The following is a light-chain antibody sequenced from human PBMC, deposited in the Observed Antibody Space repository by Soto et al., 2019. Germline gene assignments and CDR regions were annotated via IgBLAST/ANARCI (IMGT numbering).Light chain of an antibody. CDR3: QQRSNWPIT. CDR1: QSVSSY. Sequence: ILLAQSPATLSLSPGERATLCCRASQSVSSYLAWYQQKPGQAPRLLIYDASNRATGIPARFSGSGSGTDFTLTISSLEPEDFAVYYCQQRSNWPITFGQGTRLEIK. V-gene: IGKV3-11*01. J-gene: IGKJ5*01. CDR2: DAS.